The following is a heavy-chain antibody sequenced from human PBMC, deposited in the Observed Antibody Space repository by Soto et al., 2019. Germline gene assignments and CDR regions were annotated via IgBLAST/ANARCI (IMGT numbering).Heavy chain of an antibody. Sequence: EVQLVESGGDLVQPGGSLRLSCAASGFTFSTYWMHWVRQVPGKGPEWVSRMSSDGSSTAYADSVRGRFIISRDNAKNTLYLQMNSLRVDDTAVYYCGRGTVRDHDFGDHWGLGTLVAVSS. CDR2: MSSDGSST. J-gene: IGHJ4*02. V-gene: IGHV3-74*01. CDR1: GFTFSTYW. CDR3: GRGTVRDHDFGDH. D-gene: IGHD4-17*01.